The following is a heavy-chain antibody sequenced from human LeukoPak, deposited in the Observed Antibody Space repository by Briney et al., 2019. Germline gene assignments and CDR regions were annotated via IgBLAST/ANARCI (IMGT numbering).Heavy chain of an antibody. CDR1: GGSISSGGYY. Sequence: ASETLSLTCTVSGGSISSGGYYWSWIRQHPGKGLEWSGYIYYSGSTYYNPSLKSRVTISVDTSKNQFSLKLSSVTAADTAVYYCARGRLRVNYFDYWGQGTLVTVSS. CDR2: IYYSGST. J-gene: IGHJ4*02. V-gene: IGHV4-31*03. D-gene: IGHD2-21*01. CDR3: ARGRLRVNYFDY.